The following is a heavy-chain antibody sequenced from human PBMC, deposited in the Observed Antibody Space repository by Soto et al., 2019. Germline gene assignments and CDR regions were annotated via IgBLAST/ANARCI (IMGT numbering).Heavy chain of an antibody. CDR3: AKEGRDSSSSCPLCYGLDD. D-gene: IGHD2-2*01. CDR1: RFTFSTYG. J-gene: IGHJ6*02. V-gene: IGHV3-30*18. CDR2: MSHDGSHK. Sequence: GGSLRLSCEASRFTFSTYGMHWARQAPGKGLEWVAAMSHDGSHKYYGGSVKGRFTISGDNFTNTWYLDTDCLRPEVRTVSFCAKEGRDSSSSCPLCYGLDDWGQGTPVTVSS.